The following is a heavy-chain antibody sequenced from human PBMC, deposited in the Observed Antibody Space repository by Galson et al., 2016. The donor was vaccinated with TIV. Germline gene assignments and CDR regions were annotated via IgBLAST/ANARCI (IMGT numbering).Heavy chain of an antibody. CDR2: ISYDGTIG. CDR1: GFTFSYYP. CDR3: AREEASGHDPFRVTIGCEN. Sequence: SLRLSCAASGFTFSYYPMHWVRQAPGKALEWVAIISYDGTIGTYANSVKGRFTISRDNSKNTLYLQMNSLRAEDTAVYYCAREEASGHDPFRVTIGCENWGQGTLVTVSS. J-gene: IGHJ4*02. V-gene: IGHV3-30*04. D-gene: IGHD5-12*01.